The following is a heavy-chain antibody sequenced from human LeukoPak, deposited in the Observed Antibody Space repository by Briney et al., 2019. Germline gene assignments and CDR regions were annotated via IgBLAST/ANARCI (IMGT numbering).Heavy chain of an antibody. CDR2: MWYDGSKD. CDR1: GFSFSTYG. CDR3: AKDRETYEYTFDY. Sequence: GGSLRLSCAASGFSFSTYGIHWVRQAPGKGLEWVAVMWYDGSKDYYADSVKGRFTISRDTSKNTLYLQMNNLRAEDTAVYYCAKDRETYEYTFDYWGQGTLVTVSS. D-gene: IGHD6-6*01. J-gene: IGHJ4*02. V-gene: IGHV3-33*06.